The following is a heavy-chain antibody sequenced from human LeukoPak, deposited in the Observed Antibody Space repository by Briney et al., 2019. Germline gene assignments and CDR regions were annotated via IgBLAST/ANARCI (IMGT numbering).Heavy chain of an antibody. J-gene: IGHJ4*02. CDR2: ITAGGGNT. CDR3: AKYLTGYYVFDY. D-gene: IGHD3-9*01. Sequence: GGSLRLSCAASGFTFSIYAMSWVRQAPGKGLEWVAAITAGGGNTYYADSVKGRFTISRDSSKNTLYLQMNSLRAEDTAVYYCAKYLTGYYVFDYWGQGTLVTVSS. CDR1: GFTFSIYA. V-gene: IGHV3-23*01.